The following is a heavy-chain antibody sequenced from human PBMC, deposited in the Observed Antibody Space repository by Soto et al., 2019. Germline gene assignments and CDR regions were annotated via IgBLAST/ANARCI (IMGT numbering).Heavy chain of an antibody. CDR1: GFTFSSYA. V-gene: IGHV3-23*01. D-gene: IGHD3-22*01. Sequence: GGSLRLSCAASGFTFSSYAMSWVRQAPGKGLEWVSAISGSGGSTYYADSVKGRFTISRDNSKSTLYLQMNSLRAEDTAVYYCAKDLGHYDSSGYSDAFDIWGQGTMVTVSS. J-gene: IGHJ3*02. CDR2: ISGSGGST. CDR3: AKDLGHYDSSGYSDAFDI.